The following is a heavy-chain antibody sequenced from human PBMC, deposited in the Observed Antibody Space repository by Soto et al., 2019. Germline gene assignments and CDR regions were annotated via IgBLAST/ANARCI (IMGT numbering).Heavy chain of an antibody. CDR1: GFTFSSYG. CDR2: IWYDGSNK. V-gene: IGHV3-33*01. D-gene: IGHD2-21*02. CDR3: ARDSYCGGDCSYGMDV. J-gene: IGHJ6*02. Sequence: PGGSLRLSCAASGFTFSSYGMHWVRQAPGKGLEWVAVIWYDGSNKYYADSVKGRFTISRDNSKNTLYLQMNSLRAEDTAVYYCARDSYCGGDCSYGMDVWGQGTTVTVS.